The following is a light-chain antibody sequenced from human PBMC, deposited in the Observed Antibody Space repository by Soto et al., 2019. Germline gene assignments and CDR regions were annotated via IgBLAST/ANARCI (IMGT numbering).Light chain of an antibody. CDR3: QQYNNWPPIT. V-gene: IGKV3-20*01. CDR1: QSVSSSY. J-gene: IGKJ5*01. CDR2: DAS. Sequence: EIVLTQSPGTLSLSPGERATLSCRAIQSVSSSYLAWYQQKPGQAPRLLIYDASNRATGIPARFSGSGSGTDFSLTISSLQSEDFAVYYCQQYNNWPPITFGQGTRLEIK.